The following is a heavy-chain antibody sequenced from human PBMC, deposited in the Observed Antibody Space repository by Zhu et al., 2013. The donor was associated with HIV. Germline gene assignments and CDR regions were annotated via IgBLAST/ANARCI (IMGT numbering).Heavy chain of an antibody. Sequence: QVLLVQSGAEVKKPGASVKVSCKASGFTFTDYYIHWLRQAPGQGFEWMGRINSDSGGTRFAPKFEGRVTMTRDTSSTTAFIDLSDLRSDDTAMYYCTRDLVGYDAFDIWGQGTFVSVSS. CDR1: GFTFTDYY. V-gene: IGHV1-2*02. CDR3: TRDLVGYDAFDI. J-gene: IGHJ3*02. CDR2: INSDSGGT. D-gene: IGHD3-16*01.